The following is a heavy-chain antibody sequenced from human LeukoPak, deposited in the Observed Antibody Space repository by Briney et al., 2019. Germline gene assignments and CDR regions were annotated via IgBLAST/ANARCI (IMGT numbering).Heavy chain of an antibody. CDR3: VGGQWLTGDGDY. J-gene: IGHJ4*02. D-gene: IGHD6-19*01. Sequence: GGALRLSCTASGLTFSGYEMNWVRQAPDKGLDWVSYISSSGSTIFYADSVKGRFTISRDNAKDSVYLQMNNLRAEDTAVYYCVGGQWLTGDGDYWGQGTLVTVSS. CDR1: GLTFSGYE. V-gene: IGHV3-48*03. CDR2: ISSSGSTI.